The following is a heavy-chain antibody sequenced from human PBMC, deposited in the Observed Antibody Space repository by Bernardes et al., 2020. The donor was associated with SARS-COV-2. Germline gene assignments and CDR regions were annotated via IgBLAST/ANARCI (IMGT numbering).Heavy chain of an antibody. CDR3: AKVRMGGFSRYYDY. Sequence: GGSLRLSCAASGFTFSSYAMSWVRQAPGKGLEWVSAISGSGGSTYYADSVKGRFTISRDNSKNTLYLQMNSLRAEDTAVYYCAKVRMGGFSRYYDYWGQGTLVTVSS. CDR1: GFTFSSYA. V-gene: IGHV3-23*01. D-gene: IGHD2-15*01. J-gene: IGHJ4*02. CDR2: ISGSGGST.